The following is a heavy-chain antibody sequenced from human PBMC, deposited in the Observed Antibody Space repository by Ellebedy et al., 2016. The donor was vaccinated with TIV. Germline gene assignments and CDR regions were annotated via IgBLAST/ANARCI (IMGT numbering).Heavy chain of an antibody. CDR1: GASISSYS. CDR2: FSYTGST. J-gene: IGHJ4*02. Sequence: MPSETLSLTCTVSGASISSYSWAWIRQPPGMGLDYIGYFSYTGSTNYSPSINSRVPISVDTSKHQFSLKLSSVTAADTAVYYCARRKVRSGPAFDYWGQGTLVTVSS. V-gene: IGHV4-59*08. D-gene: IGHD3-10*01. CDR3: ARRKVRSGPAFDY.